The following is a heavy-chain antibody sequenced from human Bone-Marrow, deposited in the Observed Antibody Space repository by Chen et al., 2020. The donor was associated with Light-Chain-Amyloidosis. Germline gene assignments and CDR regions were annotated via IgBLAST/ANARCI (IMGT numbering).Heavy chain of an antibody. V-gene: IGHV4-39*01. D-gene: IGHD1-26*01. Sequence: QLQLHDSGPGLLRPSETLSLTCNVPRDSFIRSSYYWAWFRQSHGRGLEWIGSLYFNKGPYYNPSLNSRGNLSVDTSKSQFSINLRSLTATDTAVYFCARGSGWREGRYWGPGTLVTVSS. CDR3: ARGSGWREGRY. J-gene: IGHJ4*02. CDR2: LYFNKGP. CDR1: RDSFIRSSYY.